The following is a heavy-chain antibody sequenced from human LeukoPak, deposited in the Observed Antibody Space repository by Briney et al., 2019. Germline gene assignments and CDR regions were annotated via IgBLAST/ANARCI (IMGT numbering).Heavy chain of an antibody. V-gene: IGHV4-61*02. J-gene: IGHJ4*02. CDR3: ARAIGDYSNNFDY. D-gene: IGHD4-11*01. CDR1: GGSISSGSYY. CDR2: IYTSGST. Sequence: SQTLSLTCTVSGGSISSGSYYWSWIRQPAGKGLEWIGRIYTSGSTNYNPSLKSRVTISVDTSKNQFSLKLSSVTAADTAVYYCARAIGDYSNNFDYWGQGALVTVSS.